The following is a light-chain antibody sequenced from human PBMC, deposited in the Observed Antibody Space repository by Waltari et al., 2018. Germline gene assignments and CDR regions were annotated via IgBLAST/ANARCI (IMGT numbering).Light chain of an antibody. CDR3: CSYAGTYTPL. V-gene: IGLV2-11*01. CDR2: DVT. Sequence: QSALTQPRSVSGSPGQSVAISCTGTSSDVGGYNYVSWYQQYPGPAPKLIIYDVTRRPSGVPDRFAGSKSGNTASLTISGLQAEDEADYYCCSYAGTYTPLFGGGTKLTVL. CDR1: SSDVGGYNY. J-gene: IGLJ2*01.